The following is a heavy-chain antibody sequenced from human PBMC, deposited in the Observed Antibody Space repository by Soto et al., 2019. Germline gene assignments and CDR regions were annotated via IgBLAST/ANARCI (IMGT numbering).Heavy chain of an antibody. CDR1: GDSISDGGYF. J-gene: IGHJ6*02. Sequence: SETLSLTCTVSGDSISDGGYFWRRISQRPGTGLEWIGYTHYSRSAYYNPSLKSRVTISLDTSKRQFSLRLSSVTAADTAVYYCARLHGTGSYYHYYYGIDVWGQGTTVTVSS. D-gene: IGHD3-10*01. CDR3: ARLHGTGSYYHYYYGIDV. V-gene: IGHV4-31*03. CDR2: THYSRSA.